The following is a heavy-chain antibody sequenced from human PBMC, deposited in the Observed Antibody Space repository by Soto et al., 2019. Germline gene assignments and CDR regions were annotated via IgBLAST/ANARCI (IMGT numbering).Heavy chain of an antibody. Sequence: EVQLVESGGGLVQPGGSLRLSCAASGFTFSTYWMTWVRQPQGKGLEWVANMDQDGSETYYVDSVRGRFTVSRDNAKNSLYLQMNSLRVEDTAVYYCVCGGNFFIYWGQGTLVTVSP. V-gene: IGHV3-7*01. CDR3: VCGGNFFIY. CDR2: MDQDGSET. D-gene: IGHD3-16*01. J-gene: IGHJ4*02. CDR1: GFTFSTYW.